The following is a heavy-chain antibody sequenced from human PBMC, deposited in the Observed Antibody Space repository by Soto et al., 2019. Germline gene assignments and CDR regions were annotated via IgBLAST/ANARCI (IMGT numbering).Heavy chain of an antibody. CDR2: INPNSGNT. CDR3: ARRGCSSTSCYLSDYYYYMDV. Sequence: ASVKVSCKASGYTFTGYYMHWVRQAPGQGLEWMGWINPNSGNTGYAQKFQGRVTMTRNTSISTAYMELSSLRSEDTAVYYCARRGCSSTSCYLSDYYYYMDVWGKGTTVTVSS. D-gene: IGHD2-2*01. CDR1: GYTFTGYY. V-gene: IGHV1-8*02. J-gene: IGHJ6*03.